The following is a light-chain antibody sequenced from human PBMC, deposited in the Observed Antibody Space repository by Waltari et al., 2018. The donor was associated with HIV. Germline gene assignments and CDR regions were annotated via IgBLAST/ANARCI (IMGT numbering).Light chain of an antibody. CDR1: QSLSSSY. J-gene: IGKJ3*01. CDR2: GAS. CDR3: QHYGSSFT. V-gene: IGKV3-20*01. Sequence: EIVWPQSPGTLSLSPGERATLSCRASQSLSSSYLAWYQQKPGQAPRLLIYGASSRAPGIPDRFSGSGSGTDFTLTISRLEPEDFAVDYCQHYGSSFTFGPGTKVDIK.